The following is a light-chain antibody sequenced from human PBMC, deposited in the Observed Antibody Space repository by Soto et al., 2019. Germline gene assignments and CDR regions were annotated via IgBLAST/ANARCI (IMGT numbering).Light chain of an antibody. Sequence: FTQSPGTLSLSPGERATLSCRASQSVSSSYLAWYQQKPGKAPKRLIYAASSLQSGVPSRFSGSGSGTEFTLTISRLQPEDFETYYCLQHNSYPYTFGQGTRLEIK. CDR2: AAS. CDR1: QSVSSSY. J-gene: IGKJ5*01. V-gene: IGKV1-9*01. CDR3: LQHNSYPYT.